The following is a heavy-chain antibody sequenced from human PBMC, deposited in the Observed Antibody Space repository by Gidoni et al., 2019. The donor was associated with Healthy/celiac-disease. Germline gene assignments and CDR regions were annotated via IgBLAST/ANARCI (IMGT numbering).Heavy chain of an antibody. CDR1: GFPFSCYG. CDR2: IWYDGSNK. J-gene: IGHJ4*02. D-gene: IGHD4-17*01. CDR3: ARGAPYGDYDPYYFDY. V-gene: IGHV3-33*01. Sequence: QVQLVESGGGAVQPGRHLSLSCASSGFPFSCYGMHWVRQAPGKGLEWVAVIWYDGSNKYYADSVKGRFTISRDNSKNTLYLQMNSLRAEDTAVYYCARGAPYGDYDPYYFDYWGQGTLVTVSS.